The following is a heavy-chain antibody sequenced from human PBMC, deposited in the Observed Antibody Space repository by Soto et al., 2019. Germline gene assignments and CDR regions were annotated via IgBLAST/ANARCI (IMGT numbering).Heavy chain of an antibody. CDR3: ARVNIWGSYRYTGIDY. V-gene: IGHV4-61*08. D-gene: IGHD3-16*02. CDR2: IYYSVST. Sequence: SETLSLTCTVSGGSISSGGYYWSWIRQHPDKGLEWIGYIYYSVSTNYNPSLKSRVTISVDTSKNQLSLKLSSVTAADTAVYYCARVNIWGSYRYTGIDYWGQGTLVTVSS. CDR1: GGSISSGGYY. J-gene: IGHJ4*02.